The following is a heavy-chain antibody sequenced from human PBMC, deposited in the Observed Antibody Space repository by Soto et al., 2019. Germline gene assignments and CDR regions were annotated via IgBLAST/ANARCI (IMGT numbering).Heavy chain of an antibody. Sequence: ASVKVSCKVSGYTLTELSMHWVRQAPGKGLEWMGGFDPEDGETIYAQKFQGRVTMTEDTSTDTAYMELSSLRSEDTAVYYCATGYVGVERRLVYYYYGMDVWGQGTTVTVSS. CDR2: FDPEDGET. V-gene: IGHV1-24*01. D-gene: IGHD1-1*01. CDR3: ATGYVGVERRLVYYYYGMDV. J-gene: IGHJ6*02. CDR1: GYTLTELS.